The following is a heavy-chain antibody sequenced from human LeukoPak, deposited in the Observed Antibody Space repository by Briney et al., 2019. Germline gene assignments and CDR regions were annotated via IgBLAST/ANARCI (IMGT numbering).Heavy chain of an antibody. J-gene: IGHJ4*02. Sequence: GGSLRLSCAVSGFIVSANCVSWVRQAPGKGLEWVSLICSGENTYYADTVKDRFTMSRDNSKNTLYLQMNSLRAEDTAVYYCASAYYYGSGSFYPFDFWGQGTLVTVSS. CDR3: ASAYYYGSGSFYPFDF. CDR2: ICSGENT. CDR1: GFIVSANC. D-gene: IGHD3-10*01. V-gene: IGHV3-66*01.